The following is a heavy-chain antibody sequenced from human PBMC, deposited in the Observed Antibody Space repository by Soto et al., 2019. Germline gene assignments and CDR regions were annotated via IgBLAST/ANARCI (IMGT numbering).Heavy chain of an antibody. D-gene: IGHD3-3*01. V-gene: IGHV3-21*01. CDR1: GFAFSSYT. CDR2: ISSSSSYI. J-gene: IGHJ4*02. Sequence: EVQLVESGGGLVKPGGSLRISCAASGFAFSSYTMNWVRQAPGKGLEWVSSISSSSSYIDYADSVKGRFTISRDNAKKSLYLQMNSLRAGDTAVYYCARDALLPLDPHPPYDFDFWGQGTLVTVSS. CDR3: ARDALLPLDPHPPYDFDF.